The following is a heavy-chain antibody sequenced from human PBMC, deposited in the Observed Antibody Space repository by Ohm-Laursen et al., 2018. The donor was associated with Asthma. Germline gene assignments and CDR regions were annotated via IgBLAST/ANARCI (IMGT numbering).Heavy chain of an antibody. V-gene: IGHV4-34*01. Sequence: GTLSLTCAVYGSFPGYFWTWVRQSPEMGLEWIGEINHIGEAYYNPSLASRVTISVDTSKKQFSLNLTSVTAADTAIYSCARGRTLRHWAQGTPVTVSS. CDR1: GSFPGYF. CDR2: INHIGEA. J-gene: IGHJ4*02. CDR3: ARGRTLRH.